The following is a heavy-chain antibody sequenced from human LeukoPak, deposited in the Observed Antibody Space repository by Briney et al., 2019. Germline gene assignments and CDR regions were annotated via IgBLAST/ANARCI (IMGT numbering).Heavy chain of an antibody. D-gene: IGHD3-10*02. CDR3: AELGITMIGDV. V-gene: IGHV3-48*03. Sequence: GGSLRLSRAASGFTFSSYEMNWVRQAPGKGLEWVSYISSSGSTIYYAPSVKGRFTISRDNAKNSLYLQMNSLRAEDTAVYYCAELGITMIGDVWGKGTTVTISS. CDR2: ISSSGSTI. CDR1: GFTFSSYE. J-gene: IGHJ6*04.